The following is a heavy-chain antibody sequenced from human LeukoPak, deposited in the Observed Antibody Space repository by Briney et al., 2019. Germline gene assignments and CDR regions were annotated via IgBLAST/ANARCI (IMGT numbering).Heavy chain of an antibody. CDR1: GGSISRIRDY. Sequence: SETRSLTCTVSGGSISRIRDYWCWSRQPPGKGREWIGYIYYSGSNNYNPSLKSRVTISVDTSKNQFSLKLRSVTAADTAVYYCAREAAAAGPLDYWGQGTLVTVSS. CDR2: IYYSGSN. V-gene: IGHV4-61*01. J-gene: IGHJ4*02. CDR3: AREAAAAGPLDY. D-gene: IGHD6-13*01.